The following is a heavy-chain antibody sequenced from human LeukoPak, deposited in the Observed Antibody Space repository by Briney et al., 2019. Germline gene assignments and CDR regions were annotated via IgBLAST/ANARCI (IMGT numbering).Heavy chain of an antibody. CDR3: ARGRLVVTALDY. D-gene: IGHD2-21*02. J-gene: IGHJ4*02. CDR1: GFTFSSYT. V-gene: IGHV3-64*01. Sequence: GGSLRLSCEASGFTFSSYTMHWVRQAPGKGLEYVSAITTNGGRTYYANSFKGRFTISRDNSKSTLYLQMGSLRTEDMAVYYCARGRLVVTALDYWGQGTLVTVSS. CDR2: ITTNGGRT.